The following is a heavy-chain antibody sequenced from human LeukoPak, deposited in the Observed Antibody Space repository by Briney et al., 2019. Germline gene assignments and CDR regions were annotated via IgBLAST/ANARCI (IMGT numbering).Heavy chain of an antibody. D-gene: IGHD6-13*01. CDR1: GGSISSGDYY. CDR2: IYYSGST. V-gene: IGHV4-30-4*01. CDR3: ATSSSRENSFDY. Sequence: SQTLSLTCTVSGGSISSGDYYWSWIRQPPGKGLEWIGYIYYSGSTYYNPSLKSRVTISVDTSKNQFSLKLSSVTAADTAVYYCATSSSRENSFDYWGQGTLVTVSS. J-gene: IGHJ4*02.